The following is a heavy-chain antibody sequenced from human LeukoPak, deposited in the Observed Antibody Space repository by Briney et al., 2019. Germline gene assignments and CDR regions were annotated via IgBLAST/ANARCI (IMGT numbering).Heavy chain of an antibody. Sequence: TLSLTCTVSGGSISSGDYYWSWIRQPPGKGRAWIGYIYYSGSTYYNPSLKSRVTISVDTSKNQFSLKLSSVTAADTAVYYCARNPPGGYYGSGSYGTFDYWGQGTLVTVSS. V-gene: IGHV4-30-4*08. D-gene: IGHD3-10*01. CDR1: GGSISSGDYY. J-gene: IGHJ4*02. CDR3: ARNPPGGYYGSGSYGTFDY. CDR2: IYYSGST.